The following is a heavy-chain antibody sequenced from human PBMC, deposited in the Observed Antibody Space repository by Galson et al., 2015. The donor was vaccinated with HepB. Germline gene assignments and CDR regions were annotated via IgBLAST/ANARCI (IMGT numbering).Heavy chain of an antibody. D-gene: IGHD2-2*01. CDR3: AKFFPPNFTTSFYWGFRDY. Sequence: SLRLSCAASGFTFSSFAMHWVRQAPGKGQEWMAVISYAGTDEYYADFVKGRFIISRENSKNTVYPQMDSLRAEDTAVYYRAKFFPPNFTTSFYWGFRDYWGQGSLFTVSS. V-gene: IGHV3-30*04. CDR1: GFTFSSFA. J-gene: IGHJ4*02. CDR2: ISYAGTDE.